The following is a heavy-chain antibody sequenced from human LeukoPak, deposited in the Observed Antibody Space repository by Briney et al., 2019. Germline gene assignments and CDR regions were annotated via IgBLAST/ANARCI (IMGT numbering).Heavy chain of an antibody. CDR3: AKHLRRRFFSKTLGFDP. CDR1: GYSISSGYY. J-gene: IGHJ5*02. Sequence: PSETLSLTCTVSGYSISSGYYWGWIRQPPGKGLEWIGSIYHSGSTYYSPSLKSRVTISLDSSKNQFSLKLSSVTAADTAVYYCAKHLRRRFFSKTLGFDPWAREPWSPSPQ. V-gene: IGHV4-38-2*02. D-gene: IGHD3-3*01. CDR2: IYHSGST.